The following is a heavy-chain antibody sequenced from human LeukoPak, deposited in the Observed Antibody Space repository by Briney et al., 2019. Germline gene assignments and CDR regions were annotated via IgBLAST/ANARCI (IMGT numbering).Heavy chain of an antibody. V-gene: IGHV4-34*01. J-gene: IGHJ5*02. CDR1: GGSFSGYY. CDR2: INDSGST. D-gene: IGHD3-22*01. CDR3: ARDDYYDSSGYYYYKRGAWFDP. Sequence: PSETLSLTCAVYGGSFSGYYWSWIRQPPGKGLEWIGEINDSGSTNYNPSLKSRVTKSVDTSKNQFSLKLSSVTAADTAVYYCARDDYYDSSGYYYYKRGAWFDPWGQGTLVTVSS.